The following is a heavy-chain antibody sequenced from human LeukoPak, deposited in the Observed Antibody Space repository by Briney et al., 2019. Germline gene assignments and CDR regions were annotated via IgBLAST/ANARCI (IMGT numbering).Heavy chain of an antibody. Sequence: GGSLRLSCAASGFTLSRLAMSWVRQAPGKGLEWVSGLSGSGGSTYYADSVKGRFTISRDNSKNTLYLQMNSLRAEDTAVYYCATYGGNSGYHYDVDVWGQGTTVIVS. V-gene: IGHV3-23*01. CDR2: LSGSGGST. CDR1: GFTLSRLA. J-gene: IGHJ6*02. D-gene: IGHD4-23*01. CDR3: ATYGGNSGYHYDVDV.